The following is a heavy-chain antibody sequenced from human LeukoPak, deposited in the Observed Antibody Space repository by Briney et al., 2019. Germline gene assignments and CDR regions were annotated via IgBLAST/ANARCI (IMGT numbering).Heavy chain of an antibody. V-gene: IGHV4-34*01. J-gene: IGHJ5*02. CDR1: GGSFSGYY. CDR2: INHSGST. CDR3: ARDFWGLTEYSSSSWFDP. Sequence: SSETLSLTCAVYGGSFSGYYWSWIRQPPGKGLEWIGEINHSGSTNYNPSLKSRVTISVDTSKNQFSLKLSSVTAADTAVYYCARDFWGLTEYSSSSWFDPWGQGTLVTVSS. D-gene: IGHD6-6*01.